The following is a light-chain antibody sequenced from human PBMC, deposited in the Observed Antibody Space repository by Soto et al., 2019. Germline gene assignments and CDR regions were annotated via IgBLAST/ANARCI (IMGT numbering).Light chain of an antibody. V-gene: IGLV2-14*01. CDR2: EVS. J-gene: IGLJ3*02. CDR3: SSLTSSNTWV. CDR1: RSDVGGYNY. Sequence: QSALTQPASVSGSPGQSITISCTGTRSDVGGYNYVSWYQQHPGKAPKLMIYEVSNRPSGVSNRFSGSKSGNTASLTISGLQTEDEADYYCSSLTSSNTWVFGGGTKLTVL.